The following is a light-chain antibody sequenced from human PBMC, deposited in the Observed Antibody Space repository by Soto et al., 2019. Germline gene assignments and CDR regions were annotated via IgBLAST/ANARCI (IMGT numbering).Light chain of an antibody. CDR3: QQFDDLPLT. Sequence: DIQMTQSPSSLSASVGDRVTITCQASHDIKKNLNWYQQKAHKVPKLLIHDASTLASGVPSRFTGGGSGTDFTPTINNLQPEDVATYYCQQFDDLPLTFGGGTKLDIK. J-gene: IGKJ4*01. CDR1: HDIKKN. V-gene: IGKV1-33*01. CDR2: DAS.